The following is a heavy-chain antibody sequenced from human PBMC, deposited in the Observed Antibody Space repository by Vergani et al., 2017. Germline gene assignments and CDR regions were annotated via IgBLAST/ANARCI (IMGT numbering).Heavy chain of an antibody. V-gene: IGHV3-64*01. CDR2: ISSNGGST. J-gene: IGHJ4*02. CDR1: GFTFSSYA. Sequence: EVQLVESGGGLVQPGGSLRLSCAASGFTFSSYAMHWVRQAPGKGLEYVSAISSNGGSTYYANSVKGRFTISRDNSKNTLYLQMNSLRAEDTAVYYCANTVDDYAAEGGFDYWGQGTLVTVSS. CDR3: ANTVDDYAAEGGFDY. D-gene: IGHD4-17*01.